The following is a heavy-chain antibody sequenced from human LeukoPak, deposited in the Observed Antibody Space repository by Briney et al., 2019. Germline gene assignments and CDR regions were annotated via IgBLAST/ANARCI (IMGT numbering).Heavy chain of an antibody. CDR3: ARDLRNLYGDYPYIGYFQH. CDR2: ISSSSSYI. V-gene: IGHV3-21*01. J-gene: IGHJ1*01. D-gene: IGHD4-17*01. CDR1: GFTFSSYS. Sequence: PGGSLRLSCAASGFTFSSYSMNWVRQAPGKGLEWVSSISSSSSYIYYADSVKGRFTISRDNAKNSLYLQMNSLRAEDTAVYYCARDLRNLYGDYPYIGYFQHWGQGTLVTVSS.